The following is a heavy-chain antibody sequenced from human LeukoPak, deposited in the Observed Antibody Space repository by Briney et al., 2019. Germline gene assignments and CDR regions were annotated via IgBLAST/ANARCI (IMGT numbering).Heavy chain of an antibody. CDR3: ARGPEVLEWLLSGWFDP. V-gene: IGHV4-61*01. CDR2: IYYSGSS. D-gene: IGHD3-3*01. CDR1: GCSVYSGSYY. J-gene: IGHJ5*02. Sequence: PSETLSLTCTVSGCSVYSGSYYWSWIRQPPGKGLEWIGNIYYSGSSNYNPSLKSRVTISVDTSKNQFSLKLSSVTAADTAVYYCARGPEVLEWLLSGWFDPWGQGTLVTVSS.